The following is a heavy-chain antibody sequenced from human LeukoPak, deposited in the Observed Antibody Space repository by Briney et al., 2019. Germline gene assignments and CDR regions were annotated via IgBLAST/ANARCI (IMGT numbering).Heavy chain of an antibody. CDR2: INHSGST. Sequence: SETLSLTCAVYGGSFSGYYWSWIRQPPGKGLEWIGKINHSGSTNYNPSLKSRVTISVDTSKNQFSLKLSSVTAADTAVYYCARQRYFDWSTNFDYWGQGTLVTVSS. CDR3: ARQRYFDWSTNFDY. V-gene: IGHV4-34*01. D-gene: IGHD3-9*01. CDR1: GGSFSGYY. J-gene: IGHJ4*02.